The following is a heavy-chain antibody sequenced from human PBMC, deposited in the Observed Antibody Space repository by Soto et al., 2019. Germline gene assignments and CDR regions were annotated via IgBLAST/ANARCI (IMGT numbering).Heavy chain of an antibody. J-gene: IGHJ5*02. V-gene: IGHV4-39*01. CDR1: GGSISSSSYY. Sequence: LSLTCTVSGGSISSSSYYWGWIRQPPGKGLEWIGSIYYSGSTYYNPSLKSRVTISVDTSKNQFSLKLSSVTAADTAVYYCARGLIAATNWFDPWGQG. CDR2: IYYSGST. D-gene: IGHD6-13*01. CDR3: ARGLIAATNWFDP.